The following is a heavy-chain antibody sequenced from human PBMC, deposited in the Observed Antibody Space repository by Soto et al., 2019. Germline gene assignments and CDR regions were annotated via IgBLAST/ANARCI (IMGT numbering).Heavy chain of an antibody. D-gene: IGHD2-15*01. CDR2: IWYDGSNK. CDR3: ARDSCSGGSCYLGYYYYGMDV. J-gene: IGHJ6*02. CDR1: GFTFSSYG. V-gene: IGHV3-33*01. Sequence: GGSLRLSCAASGFTFSSYGMHWVRQAPGKGLEWVAVIWYDGSNKYYADSVKGRFTISRDNSKNTLYLQMNSLRAEDTAVYYCARDSCSGGSCYLGYYYYGMDVWGQGTTVTVSS.